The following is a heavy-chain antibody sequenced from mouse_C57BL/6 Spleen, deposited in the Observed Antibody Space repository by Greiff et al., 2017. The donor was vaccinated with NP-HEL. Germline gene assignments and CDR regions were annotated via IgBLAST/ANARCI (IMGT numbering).Heavy chain of an antibody. V-gene: IGHV1-69*01. CDR3: ARGDSYYSIPAGYFDV. Sequence: QVQLQQPGAELVMPGASVKLSCKASGYSFTSYWMHWVKQRPGQGLEWIGEIDPSDSYTNYNQKFKGKSTLTVDKSSSTAYMQLSSLTSEDSAVYYCARGDSYYSIPAGYFDVWGTGTTVTVSS. D-gene: IGHD2-5*01. J-gene: IGHJ1*03. CDR2: IDPSDSYT. CDR1: GYSFTSYW.